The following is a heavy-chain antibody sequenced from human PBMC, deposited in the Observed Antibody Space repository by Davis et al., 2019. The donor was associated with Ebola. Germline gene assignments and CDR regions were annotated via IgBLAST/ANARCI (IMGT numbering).Heavy chain of an antibody. CDR2: IYPGDSDT. V-gene: IGHV5-51*01. CDR3: ARSALSGTLNGFDI. CDR1: GYSFTSYW. J-gene: IGHJ3*02. D-gene: IGHD6-19*01. Sequence: QVSCTGSGYSFTSYWIGWVRQMPGRGLQWMGIIYPGDSDTRYGPSFQGQVTISADKSISTAYLQWSSLKASDTTIYYCARSALSGTLNGFDIWGQGTMVTVSS.